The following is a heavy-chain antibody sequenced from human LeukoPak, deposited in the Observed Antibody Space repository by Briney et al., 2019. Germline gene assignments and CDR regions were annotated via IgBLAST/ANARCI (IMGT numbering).Heavy chain of an antibody. D-gene: IGHD4-11*01. J-gene: IGHJ6*03. Sequence: GASVKVSCKASGYTFTSYGISWVRQAPGQGLEWMGWISAYNGNTNYAQKLQGRVTMTTDTSTSTAYMELRSLRSDDTAVYYCARGVPKTSYYSYYMDVGGKGTTVTVYS. CDR3: ARGVPKTSYYSYYMDV. CDR2: ISAYNGNT. CDR1: GYTFTSYG. V-gene: IGHV1-18*01.